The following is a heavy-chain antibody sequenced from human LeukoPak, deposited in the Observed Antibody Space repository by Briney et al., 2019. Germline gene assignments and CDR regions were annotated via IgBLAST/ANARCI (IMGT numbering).Heavy chain of an antibody. CDR3: AKCGTGSNFDY. D-gene: IGHD3-10*01. CDR2: LNQDGSER. Sequence: PGGSLRLSCVASGFTFSSYWMSWVRQTPGKGLEWVAHLNQDGSERYYVDSVKGRFTISRENVKNSLYLQMNSLRAEDTAVYCCAKCGTGSNFDYWGQGMLVTVSS. CDR1: GFTFSSYW. J-gene: IGHJ4*02. V-gene: IGHV3-7*02.